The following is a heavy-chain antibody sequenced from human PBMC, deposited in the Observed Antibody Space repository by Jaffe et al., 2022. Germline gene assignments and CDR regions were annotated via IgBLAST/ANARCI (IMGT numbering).Heavy chain of an antibody. CDR2: INPSGGTT. CDR1: GYTFTSYY. J-gene: IGHJ4*02. V-gene: IGHV1-46*01. D-gene: IGHD1-1*01. Sequence: QVQLVQSGAEVKKPGASVKVSCKASGYTFTSYYMHWVRQAPGQGLEWMGIINPSGGTTSYAQKFQGRVTMTRDTSTSTVYMELSSLRSEDTAVYYCARNWNDEFNRYYFDYWGQGTLVTVSS. CDR3: ARNWNDEFNRYYFDY.